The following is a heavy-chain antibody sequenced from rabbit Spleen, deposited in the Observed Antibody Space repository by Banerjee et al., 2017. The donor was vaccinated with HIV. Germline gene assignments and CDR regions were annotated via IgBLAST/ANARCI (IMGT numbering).Heavy chain of an antibody. CDR2: IYTGSSGTT. CDR3: ARGPNTYGRWYYFNF. V-gene: IGHV1S40*01. D-gene: IGHD6-1*01. Sequence: QSLEESGGDLVKPGASLTLTCTASGSDFSGNYWICWVRQAPGKGLEWIACIYTGSSGTTWYASWVNGRFTISKTSSTTVTLQMTSLTAADTATYFCARGPNTYGRWYYFNFWGQGTLVTVS. J-gene: IGHJ4*01. CDR1: GSDFSGNYW.